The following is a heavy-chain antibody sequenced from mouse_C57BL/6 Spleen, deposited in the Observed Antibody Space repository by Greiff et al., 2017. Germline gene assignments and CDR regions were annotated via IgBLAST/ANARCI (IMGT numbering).Heavy chain of an antibody. V-gene: IGHV1-53*01. J-gene: IGHJ4*01. D-gene: IGHD1-1*01. CDR3: ARETVVEYYYAMDY. CDR1: GYTFTSYW. CDR2: INPSNGGT. Sequence: QVQLQQPGTELVKPGASVKLSCKASGYTFTSYWMHWVKQRPGQGLEWIGNINPSNGGTNYNEQFQSKATLTVDKSSSTAYMQRSSLTSEDSAVYYCARETVVEYYYAMDYWGQGTSVTVSS.